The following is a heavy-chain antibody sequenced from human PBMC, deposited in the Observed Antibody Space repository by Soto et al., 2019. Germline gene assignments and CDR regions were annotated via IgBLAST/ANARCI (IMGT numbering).Heavy chain of an antibody. CDR1: GYTFTRYG. D-gene: IGHD2-15*01. CDR2: ISTYNENT. Sequence: QVQLVQSGAEVKNPGASVKVSCKASGYTFTRYGFSWVRQAPGQGLEWMGWISTYNENTKYPQKFQGSTAMTTDTPTSTAYMQMRSLTSDDSAVYYCAREGYCSSGSCSLYSHDYFGMDVWGQVTTVTVSS. CDR3: AREGYCSSGSCSLYSHDYFGMDV. V-gene: IGHV1-18*01. J-gene: IGHJ6*02.